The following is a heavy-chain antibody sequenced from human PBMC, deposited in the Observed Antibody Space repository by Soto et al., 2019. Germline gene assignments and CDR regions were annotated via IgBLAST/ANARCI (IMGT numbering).Heavy chain of an antibody. Sequence: PSETLSLICTVSGSSINSSVYYWVWIRQPPGKGLEWIGSMFYGVSTYYNPSLKSRVTVSVDASKNQFSLNLRSVTAADTAVYYCARLPSRHLVDYWGQGTLVTVSS. CDR3: ARLPSRHLVDY. J-gene: IGHJ4*02. CDR2: MFYGVST. V-gene: IGHV4-39*01. D-gene: IGHD3-3*02. CDR1: GSSINSSVYY.